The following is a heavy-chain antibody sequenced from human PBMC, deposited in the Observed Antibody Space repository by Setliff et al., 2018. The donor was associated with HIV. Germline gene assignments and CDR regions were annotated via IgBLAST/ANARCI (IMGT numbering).Heavy chain of an antibody. J-gene: IGHJ6*02. Sequence: SVKVSCKASGGTFSSYAISWVRQAPGQGLEWMGGIIPIFGTANYAQKFRGRVTITTDESTSTAYMELSSLRSEDTAVYYCAKALVVGYYGMDVWGQGTTVTVSS. D-gene: IGHD2-15*01. CDR2: IIPIFGTA. CDR3: AKALVVGYYGMDV. V-gene: IGHV1-69*05. CDR1: GGTFSSYA.